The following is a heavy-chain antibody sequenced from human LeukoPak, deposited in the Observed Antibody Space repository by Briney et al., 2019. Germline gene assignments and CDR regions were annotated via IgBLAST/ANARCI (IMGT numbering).Heavy chain of an antibody. CDR1: GGSISSSSYY. J-gene: IGHJ6*02. CDR3: ATEPVLRYFDWSPGASGMDV. CDR2: IYYSGST. V-gene: IGHV4-39*01. Sequence: SETLSLTCTVSGGSISSSSYYWGWIRQPPGKGLEWIGSIYYSGSTYYNPSLESRVTISVDTSKNQFSLKLSSVTAADTAVYYCATEPVLRYFDWSPGASGMDVWGQGTTVTVSS. D-gene: IGHD3-9*01.